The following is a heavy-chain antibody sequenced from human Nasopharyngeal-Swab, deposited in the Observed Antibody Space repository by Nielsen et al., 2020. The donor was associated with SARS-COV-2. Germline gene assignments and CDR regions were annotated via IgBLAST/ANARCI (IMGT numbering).Heavy chain of an antibody. CDR2: ISYDGSNK. CDR3: ARGSDYDFWSGYYYGMDV. D-gene: IGHD3-3*01. V-gene: IGHV3-30-3*01. J-gene: IGHJ6*02. Sequence: VRQAPGKGLEWVAVISYDGSNKYYADSVKGRFTISRDNSKNTLYLQMNSLRAEDTAVYYCARGSDYDFWSGYYYGMDVWGQGTAVTVSS.